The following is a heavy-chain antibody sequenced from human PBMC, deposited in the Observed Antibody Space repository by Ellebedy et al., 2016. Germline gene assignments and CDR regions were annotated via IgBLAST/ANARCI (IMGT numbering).Heavy chain of an antibody. J-gene: IGHJ4*02. CDR3: ARNPGGGISGYYPPDY. CDR2: INPSGGST. Sequence: ASVKVSCXASGYTFTSYYMNWVRQAPGQGLQWMGIINPSGGSTTYAQKFQGRVSMTRDTSTTTVYMELSSLRSEDTAVYYCARNPGGGISGYYPPDYWGQGTLVTVSS. V-gene: IGHV1-46*01. CDR1: GYTFTSYY. D-gene: IGHD3-22*01.